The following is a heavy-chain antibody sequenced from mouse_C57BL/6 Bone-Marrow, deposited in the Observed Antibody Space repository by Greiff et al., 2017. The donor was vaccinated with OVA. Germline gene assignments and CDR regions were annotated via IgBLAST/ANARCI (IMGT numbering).Heavy chain of an antibody. CDR1: GYTFTDYY. J-gene: IGHJ1*03. CDR3: ARSRTTVVGYFDV. CDR2: INPNNGGT. V-gene: IGHV1-26*01. Sequence: VQLQQSGPELVKPGASVKISCKASGYTFTDYYMNWVKQSHGKSLEWIGDINPNNGGTSYNQKFKGKATLTVDKSSSTAYMELRSLTSEDSAVYYCARSRTTVVGYFDVWGTGTTVTVSS. D-gene: IGHD1-1*01.